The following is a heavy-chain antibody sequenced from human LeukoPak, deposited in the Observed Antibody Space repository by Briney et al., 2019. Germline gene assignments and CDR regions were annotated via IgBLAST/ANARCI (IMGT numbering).Heavy chain of an antibody. V-gene: IGHV1-2*02. CDR1: GYTFTGYY. CDR2: INPNSGGT. D-gene: IGHD6-13*01. Sequence: ASVKVSCKASGYTFTGYYMHWVRQAPGQGLEWMGWINPNSGGTNYAQKFQGRVTMTRDTSISTAYMELSRLRSDDTAVYYCARSGWGGSSWQFDYWGQGTLVTVSS. CDR3: ARSGWGGSSWQFDY. J-gene: IGHJ4*02.